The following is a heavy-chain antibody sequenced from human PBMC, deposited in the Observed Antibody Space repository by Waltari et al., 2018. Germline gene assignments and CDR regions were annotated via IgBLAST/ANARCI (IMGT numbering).Heavy chain of an antibody. CDR2: ISSSGSTI. CDR1: GFTFSDYY. CDR3: ARVGRVYCSGGSCDYYYYYMDV. V-gene: IGHV3-11*04. Sequence: QVQLVESGGGLVKPGGSLRLSCAASGFTFSDYYMSWIRQAPGKGLEWVSYISSSGSTIYYADSLKGRFTISRDNAKNSLYLQMNSLRAEDTAVYYCARVGRVYCSGGSCDYYYYYMDVWGKGTTVTVSS. J-gene: IGHJ6*03. D-gene: IGHD2-15*01.